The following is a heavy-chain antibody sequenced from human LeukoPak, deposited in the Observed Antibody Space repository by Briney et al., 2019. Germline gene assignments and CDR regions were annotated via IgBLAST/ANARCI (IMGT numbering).Heavy chain of an antibody. CDR2: IYYSGST. J-gene: IGHJ3*02. V-gene: IGHV4-59*01. CDR1: GGSISSYY. Sequence: SETLSLTCTVSGGSISSYYWSWIRQPPGKGLEWIGYIYYSGSTNYNPSLKSRVTISVDTSKNQFSLKLSSVTAADTAVHYCARGAGSLRYFDWNAFDIWGQGTMVTVSS. D-gene: IGHD3-9*01. CDR3: ARGAGSLRYFDWNAFDI.